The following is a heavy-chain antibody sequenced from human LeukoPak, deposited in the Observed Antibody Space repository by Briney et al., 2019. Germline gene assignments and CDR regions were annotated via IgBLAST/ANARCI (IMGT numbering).Heavy chain of an antibody. CDR1: GGSISSYY. D-gene: IGHD5-18*01. J-gene: IGHJ4*01. Sequence: SESLSLTCTVAGGSISSYYWGWIRQPPGKGLEWDGYIYYSGSTNNNPSLKSRVTVSVDTSKNQFSLKLSSVTAADTAVYYGARGDARGYSYGHFHFDHWGHGTLVTVSS. CDR3: ARGDARGYSYGHFHFDH. CDR2: IYYSGST. V-gene: IGHV4-59*01.